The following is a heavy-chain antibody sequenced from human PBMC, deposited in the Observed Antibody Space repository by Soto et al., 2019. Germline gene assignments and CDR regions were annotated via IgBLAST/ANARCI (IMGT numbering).Heavy chain of an antibody. Sequence: ASVKVSCKASGYTFTHSAISWMRQTPGQGLEWMGWISPYNGDTKYAQKFQGRVTMTTDTSTTTAYMELRSLRSDDTAVYYCAREAGSGSYYPFDYWGQGTLVTVSS. J-gene: IGHJ4*02. CDR3: AREAGSGSYYPFDY. V-gene: IGHV1-18*01. CDR2: ISPYNGDT. D-gene: IGHD3-10*01. CDR1: GYTFTHSA.